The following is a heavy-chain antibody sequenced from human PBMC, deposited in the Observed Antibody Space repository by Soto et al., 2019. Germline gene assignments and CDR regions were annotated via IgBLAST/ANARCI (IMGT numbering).Heavy chain of an antibody. Sequence: QVQLEQSGAEVKKPGASVKVSCKTSGYTFTSYTLHWVRQAPGQGLEWMGWINAGNGREKYSQRFQDRVSLSTDKPAATAYMELRSLRSEDTAMYFCAGGGGGVGEASFDSWGQGTLVTVSS. V-gene: IGHV1-3*01. D-gene: IGHD3-10*01. CDR3: AGGGGGVGEASFDS. CDR2: INAGNGRE. CDR1: GYTFTSYT. J-gene: IGHJ4*02.